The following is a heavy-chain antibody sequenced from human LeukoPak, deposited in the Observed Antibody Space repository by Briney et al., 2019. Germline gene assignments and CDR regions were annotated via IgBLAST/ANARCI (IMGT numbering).Heavy chain of an antibody. V-gene: IGHV1-2*02. D-gene: IGHD5-18*01. CDR3: ARGSRFFYGYGQGTYYFDY. J-gene: IGHJ4*02. CDR2: INPNSGGT. CDR1: GYTFTGYY. Sequence: ASVKVSCKASGYTFTGYYMHWARQAPGQGLEWMGWINPNSGGTNYAQKFQGRVTMTRDTSISTAYMELSRLRSDDTAVYYCARGSRFFYGYGQGTYYFDYWGQGTLVTVSS.